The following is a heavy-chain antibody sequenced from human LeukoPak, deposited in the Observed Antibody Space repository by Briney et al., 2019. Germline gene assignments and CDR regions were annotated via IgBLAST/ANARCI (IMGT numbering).Heavy chain of an antibody. Sequence: SVKVSCKASGGTFSTDAISWVRQAPGQGLEWMGRVIPMFGTADYAQKFQGRVTITADKSTSTAYMELSSLRSEDTAVYYSTRHYDSSGYPSLNYFDYWGQGTLVTVSS. CDR1: GGTFSTDA. CDR3: TRHYDSSGYPSLNYFDY. J-gene: IGHJ4*02. D-gene: IGHD3-22*01. V-gene: IGHV1-69*06. CDR2: VIPMFGTA.